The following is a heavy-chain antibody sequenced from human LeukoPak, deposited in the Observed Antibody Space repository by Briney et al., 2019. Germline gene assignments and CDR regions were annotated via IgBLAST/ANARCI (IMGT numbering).Heavy chain of an antibody. CDR2: SIGSGGSA. Sequence: QTGGSLRLSCVASGFTFSTYTTNWIRQAPGKGLEWVSGSIGSGGSAFYADSVKGRFSISRDTSKNTLFLHMNNLRAGDTAVYYCAKDRLPDGDWPLDYWGQGTLVTVSS. V-gene: IGHV3-23*01. J-gene: IGHJ4*02. CDR3: AKDRLPDGDWPLDY. CDR1: GFTFSTYT. D-gene: IGHD2-21*02.